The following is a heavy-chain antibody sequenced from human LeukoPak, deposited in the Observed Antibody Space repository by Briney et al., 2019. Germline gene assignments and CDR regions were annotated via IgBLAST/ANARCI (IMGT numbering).Heavy chain of an antibody. V-gene: IGHV1-69*04. CDR2: IIPILGIA. D-gene: IGHD2-2*01. CDR3: ARAGEYCSSTSCYMFDY. CDR1: GGTLSSYS. Sequence: GFAVTVSCQACGGTLSSYSIIRVREAPGQGLEWMGRIIPILGIANYAQKFQGRVTITADKSTSTAYMELSSLRSEDTAVYYCARAGEYCSSTSCYMFDYWGQGTLVTVSS. J-gene: IGHJ4*02.